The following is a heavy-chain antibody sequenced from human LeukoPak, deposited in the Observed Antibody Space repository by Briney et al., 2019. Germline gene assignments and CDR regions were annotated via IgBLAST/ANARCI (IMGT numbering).Heavy chain of an antibody. CDR1: GYTFTSYD. Sequence: ASVKVSCKASGYTFTSYDINWVRQATGQGLEWMGGIIPIFGTANYAQKFQGRVTITTDESTSTAYMELSSLRSEDTAVYYCAGGIRWIQFFDYWGQGTLVTVSS. J-gene: IGHJ4*02. CDR2: IIPIFGTA. D-gene: IGHD4-23*01. V-gene: IGHV1-69*05. CDR3: AGGIRWIQFFDY.